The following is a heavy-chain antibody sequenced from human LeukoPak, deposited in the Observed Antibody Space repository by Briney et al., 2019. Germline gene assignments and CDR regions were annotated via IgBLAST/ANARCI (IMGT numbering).Heavy chain of an antibody. CDR1: GYTFTSSG. Sequence: GASVKVSCKASGYTFTSSGISWVRQAPGQGLEWMGWISAYNGNTNYAQKLQGRVTMTTDTSTSTAYMELRSLRSDDTAVYYCARGGGSSSWYWGLSAFDIWGQGTMVTVSS. CDR3: ARGGGSSSWYWGLSAFDI. V-gene: IGHV1-18*01. J-gene: IGHJ3*02. D-gene: IGHD6-13*01. CDR2: ISAYNGNT.